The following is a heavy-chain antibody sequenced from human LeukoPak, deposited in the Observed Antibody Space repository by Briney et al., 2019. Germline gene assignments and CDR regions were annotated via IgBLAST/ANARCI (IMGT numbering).Heavy chain of an antibody. CDR1: GFTFSSYS. J-gene: IGHJ2*01. V-gene: IGHV3-48*01. CDR2: ISSSSSTI. Sequence: GGSLRLSCAASGFTFSSYSMNWVRQAPGKGLEWVSYISSSSSTIYYADSVKGRFTISRDNSKNTLYLQMNSLRAEDTAVYYCAKGPPFRYCSSTSCQVHWYFDLWGRGTLVTVSS. CDR3: AKGPPFRYCSSTSCQVHWYFDL. D-gene: IGHD2-2*01.